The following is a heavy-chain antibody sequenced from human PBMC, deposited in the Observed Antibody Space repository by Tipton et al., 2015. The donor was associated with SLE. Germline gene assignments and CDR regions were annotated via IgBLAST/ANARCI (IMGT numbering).Heavy chain of an antibody. CDR3: ARVSSGTSAFDI. Sequence: TLSLTCTVSGGSISSHYWSWIRQPPGKGLEWIGYIYYSGSTNYNPSLKSRVTISVDTSKNQFSLKLSSVTAADTAVYYCARVSSGTSAFDIWGQGTMVTVSS. CDR1: GGSISSHY. CDR2: IYYSGST. V-gene: IGHV4-59*11. D-gene: IGHD6-13*01. J-gene: IGHJ3*02.